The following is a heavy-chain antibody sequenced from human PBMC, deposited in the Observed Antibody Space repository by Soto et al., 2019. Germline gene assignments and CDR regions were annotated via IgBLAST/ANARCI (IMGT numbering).Heavy chain of an antibody. V-gene: IGHV3-48*01. Sequence: GGSLRLSCAASGFTFSSYSMNWVRQAPGKGLEWVSYISSSSSTIYYADSVKGRFTISRDNAKNSLYLQMNSLRAEDTAVYYCARDRPATTVTTFEGLFDYWGQGTLVTVSS. CDR2: ISSSSSTI. D-gene: IGHD4-17*01. CDR3: ARDRPATTVTTFEGLFDY. J-gene: IGHJ4*02. CDR1: GFTFSSYS.